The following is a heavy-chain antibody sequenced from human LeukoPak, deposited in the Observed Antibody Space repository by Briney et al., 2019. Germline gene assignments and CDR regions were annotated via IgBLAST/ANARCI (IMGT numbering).Heavy chain of an antibody. CDR1: GYTFINYG. CDR2: ISTYNGKT. Sequence: ASVKVSCKASGYTFINYGFNWVRQAPGQGLEWMGWISTYNGKTLYAQKFQGRVTMTTDTSTSTAYMELRSLRSDDTAVYYCARIGCSGTSCYGNSVDPWGQGTLVTVSS. V-gene: IGHV1-18*01. D-gene: IGHD2-2*01. CDR3: ARIGCSGTSCYGNSVDP. J-gene: IGHJ5*02.